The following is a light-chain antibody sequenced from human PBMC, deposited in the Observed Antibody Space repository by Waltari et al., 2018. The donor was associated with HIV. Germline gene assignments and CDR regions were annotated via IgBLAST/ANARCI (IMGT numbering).Light chain of an antibody. V-gene: IGKV3-15*01. CDR3: HEYNKWPFT. CDR2: DTS. Sequence: EAVMTQSPATLSVSQGDRATLSCKASQSVSINLAWYQQKPGQAPRFLIYDTSTRATGVPARFSGSGSGTEFTLTISSLQSEDFAIYYCHEYNKWPFTFGPGTKVEIK. CDR1: QSVSIN. J-gene: IGKJ3*01.